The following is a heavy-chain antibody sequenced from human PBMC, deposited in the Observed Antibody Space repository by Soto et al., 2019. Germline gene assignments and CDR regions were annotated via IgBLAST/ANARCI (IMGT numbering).Heavy chain of an antibody. CDR3: AKDTEYSSSSRFGY. CDR2: IRGGGGTT. J-gene: IGHJ4*02. D-gene: IGHD6-6*01. CDR1: GFPFASIA. Sequence: EVQLLESGEGLVQPGGSLSLPCAPSGFPFASIAMTWVPQPPGKGLRWVSSIRGGGGTTYYADSVKGRFTISRDNSKNTLYLQMNSLRAEDTAVYYCAKDTEYSSSSRFGYWGQGTLVTVSS. V-gene: IGHV3-23*01.